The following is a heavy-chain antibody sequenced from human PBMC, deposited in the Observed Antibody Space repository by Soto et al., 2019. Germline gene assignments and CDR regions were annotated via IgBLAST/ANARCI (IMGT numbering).Heavy chain of an antibody. Sequence: LRLSCAASGLTVSTNYMTWVRQAPGKGLEWVSVIYRGGNTYHADSVQGRFSISRDNSKNTVDLQMNNLRAKDTAMYYCASVGYCSTTTCPPAWGQGTLVTVSS. CDR2: IYRGGNT. D-gene: IGHD2-2*01. CDR1: GLTVSTNY. J-gene: IGHJ4*02. V-gene: IGHV3-53*01. CDR3: ASVGYCSTTTCPPA.